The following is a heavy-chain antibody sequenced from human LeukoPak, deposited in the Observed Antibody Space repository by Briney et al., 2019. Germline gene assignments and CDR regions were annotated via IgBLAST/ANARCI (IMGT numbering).Heavy chain of an antibody. CDR1: GGSFSGYY. Sequence: SETLSLTCAVYGGSFSGYYWSWIRQPPGKGLEWIGEINHSGSTNYNPSLKSRVTTSVDTSKNQFSLKLSSVTAADTAVYYCARAVQGCDFWSGYYCLFDYWGQGTLVTVSS. CDR2: INHSGST. J-gene: IGHJ4*02. D-gene: IGHD3-3*01. V-gene: IGHV4-34*01. CDR3: ARAVQGCDFWSGYYCLFDY.